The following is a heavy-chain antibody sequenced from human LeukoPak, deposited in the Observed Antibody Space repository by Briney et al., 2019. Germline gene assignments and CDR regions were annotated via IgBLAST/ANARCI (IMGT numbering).Heavy chain of an antibody. D-gene: IGHD2-2*01. CDR3: AKVPYHGSPFDY. CDR2: ISYDGSNK. V-gene: IGHV3-30*18. J-gene: IGHJ4*02. CDR1: GFTFGSYG. Sequence: GGSLRLSCAASGFTFGSYGMHWVRQAPGKGLEWVAVISYDGSNKYYADSVKGRFTISRDNSKNTLYLQMNSLRAEDTAVYYCAKVPYHGSPFDYWGQGTLVTVSS.